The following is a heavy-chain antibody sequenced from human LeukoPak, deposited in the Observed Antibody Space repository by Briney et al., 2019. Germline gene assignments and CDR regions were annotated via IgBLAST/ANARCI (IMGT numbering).Heavy chain of an antibody. Sequence: SVKVSCKASGGTFSSYAISWVRQAPGQGLEWMGGIIPIFGTANYAQKFQGRVTITADKSTSTAYMELSSLRSEDTAVYYCARDPGYVPYGSGSYSVDYWGQGTLVTVSS. D-gene: IGHD3-10*01. CDR2: IIPIFGTA. J-gene: IGHJ4*02. CDR1: GGTFSSYA. V-gene: IGHV1-69*06. CDR3: ARDPGYVPYGSGSYSVDY.